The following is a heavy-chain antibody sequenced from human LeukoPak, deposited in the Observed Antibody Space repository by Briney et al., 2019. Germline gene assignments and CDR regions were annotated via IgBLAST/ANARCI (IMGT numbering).Heavy chain of an antibody. J-gene: IGHJ4*02. CDR3: AREECSSSWVFDY. D-gene: IGHD6-13*01. Sequence: GGSLRLSCAASGFTVSSNYMSWVRQAPGKGLEWVSVIYSGGSTYYADSVKGRFTISRDNSKNTLYLQMNSLRAEDTAVCYCAREECSSSWVFDYWGQGTLVTVSS. CDR2: IYSGGST. CDR1: GFTVSSNY. V-gene: IGHV3-66*01.